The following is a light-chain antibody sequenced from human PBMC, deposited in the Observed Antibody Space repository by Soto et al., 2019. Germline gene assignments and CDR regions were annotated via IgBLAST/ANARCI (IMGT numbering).Light chain of an antibody. J-gene: IGKJ1*01. Sequence: EIVLTQSPATLSLSPGERATLSCTASQSVSSCLAWYQQKPGQAPRLLIYDASNRATGIPARFSGSGSGTDFTLTISSLEPDDFAVYYCQQRSNWSFGQGTEMEIK. V-gene: IGKV3-11*01. CDR3: QQRSNWS. CDR1: QSVSSC. CDR2: DAS.